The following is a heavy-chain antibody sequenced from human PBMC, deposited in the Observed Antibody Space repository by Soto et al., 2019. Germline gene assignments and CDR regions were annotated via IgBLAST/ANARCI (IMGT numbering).Heavy chain of an antibody. D-gene: IGHD1-26*01. V-gene: IGHV4-39*01. CDR3: GRRPKSGSFHYYGVDV. CDR2: IYYTGGT. CDR1: GGSIRSSSYY. Sequence: NPSETLSLTCTVSGGSIRSSSYYWDWIRQPPGKGLEWIGHIYYTGGTYYIPSLKSRVTISIDTSKNQFSLNLSSVTAADTAVYYCGRRPKSGSFHYYGVDVWGQGTTVTVSS. J-gene: IGHJ6*02.